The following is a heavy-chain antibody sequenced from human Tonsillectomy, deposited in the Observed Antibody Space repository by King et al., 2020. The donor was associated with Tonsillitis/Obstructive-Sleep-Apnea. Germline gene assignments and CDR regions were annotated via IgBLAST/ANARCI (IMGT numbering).Heavy chain of an antibody. V-gene: IGHV3-15*07. D-gene: IGHD2-15*01. CDR2: LKSKTDGGST. J-gene: IGHJ6*02. CDR3: TERFSEYCRGGACYYGLDV. Sequence: VQLVESGGGLVQPGGSLRLSCVASGFAFNKAWMNWVRQAPGKGLEWVARLKSKTDGGSTDYAAPVKGSFTISRDDSKNKLYLQMNSLKIEDTDVYYCTERFSEYCRGGACYYGLDVWGQGTAVTVSS. CDR1: GFAFNKAW.